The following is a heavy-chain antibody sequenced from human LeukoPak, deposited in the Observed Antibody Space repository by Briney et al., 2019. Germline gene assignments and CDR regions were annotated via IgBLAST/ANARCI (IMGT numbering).Heavy chain of an antibody. CDR2: IYYSGST. CDR3: ARGDSYYYDSSGYFFDY. J-gene: IGHJ4*02. D-gene: IGHD3-22*01. V-gene: IGHV4-39*07. Sequence: SETLSLTCTVSGGSISSSSYYWGWIRQPPGKGLEWIGSIYYSGSTYYNPSLKGRVTISVDTSKNQFSLKLSSVTAADTAVYYCARGDSYYYDSSGYFFDYWGRGTLVTVSS. CDR1: GGSISSSSYY.